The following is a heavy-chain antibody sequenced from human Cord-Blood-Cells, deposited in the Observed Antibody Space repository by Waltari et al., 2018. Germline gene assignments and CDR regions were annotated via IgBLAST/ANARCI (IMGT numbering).Heavy chain of an antibody. J-gene: IGHJ5*02. CDR2: IIPIFGTA. CDR1: GGTFSSYA. CDR3: ARVGEPYYDILTGYPNWFDP. V-gene: IGHV1-69*01. D-gene: IGHD3-9*01. Sequence: QVQLVQSGAEVKKPGSSVKVSCKASGGTFSSYAISRVRQAPGHGLGWMGGIIPIFGTANYAQKFQGRVTITADESTSTAYMELSSLRSEDTAVYYCARVGEPYYDILTGYPNWFDPWGQGTLVTVSS.